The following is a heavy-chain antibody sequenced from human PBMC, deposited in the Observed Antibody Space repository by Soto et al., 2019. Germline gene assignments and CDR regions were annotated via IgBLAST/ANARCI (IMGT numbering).Heavy chain of an antibody. D-gene: IGHD3-9*01. CDR3: AKDVSGRFFDWLPYDS. V-gene: IGHV3-23*01. J-gene: IGHJ4*02. Sequence: EVQLLESGGGLVQPGGSLRLSCAASGFTFSTYAMSWVRQAPGRGLEWISAISGSGTNTYHADSVKGRFTISRDNSKNTLYLQMNSLRADDTAVYYCAKDVSGRFFDWLPYDSWGQGSLVTVS. CDR2: ISGSGTNT. CDR1: GFTFSTYA.